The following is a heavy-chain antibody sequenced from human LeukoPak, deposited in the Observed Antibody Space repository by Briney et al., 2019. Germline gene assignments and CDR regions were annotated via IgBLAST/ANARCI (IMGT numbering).Heavy chain of an antibody. J-gene: IGHJ4*02. CDR1: GASISSYY. CDR3: AKGRASHEY. D-gene: IGHD3-16*01. Sequence: SETLSLTCTVSGASISSYYWSWIRQPPGKGLEWIGSIYYSGTTNYNPSLKSRVTISIDTSKNQFSLELTSVAAADTAVFYCAKGRASHEYWGQGILVTVSS. CDR2: IYYSGTT. V-gene: IGHV4-59*01.